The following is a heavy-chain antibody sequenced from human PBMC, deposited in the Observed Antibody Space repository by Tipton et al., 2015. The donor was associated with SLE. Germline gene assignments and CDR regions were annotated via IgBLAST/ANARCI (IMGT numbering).Heavy chain of an antibody. D-gene: IGHD2-21*01. V-gene: IGHV4-34*01. Sequence: TLSLTCAVYGGSFSGYYCTWIRQPPGKGLEWIGEINHSGSTNYNPSLKGRVTLSVDTSKNQFSLKLSSVTAADTAVYYCARGRHIVVVIAFDAFDIWGQGTMVTVSS. CDR2: INHSGST. CDR1: GGSFSGYY. J-gene: IGHJ3*02. CDR3: ARGRHIVVVIAFDAFDI.